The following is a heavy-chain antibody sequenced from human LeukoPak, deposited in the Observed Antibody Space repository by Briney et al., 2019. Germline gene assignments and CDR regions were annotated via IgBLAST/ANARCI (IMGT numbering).Heavy chain of an antibody. D-gene: IGHD3-22*01. Sequence: ASVKVSCKASGYTFTSYGISWVRQAPGQGLEWMGWINPNSGGTNYAQKFQGRVTMTRDTSISTAYMELSRLRSDDTAVYYCASLLDRAGLLNYYDSSGYYGWGQGTLVTVSS. V-gene: IGHV1-2*02. CDR2: INPNSGGT. CDR3: ASLLDRAGLLNYYDSSGYYG. J-gene: IGHJ4*02. CDR1: GYTFTSYG.